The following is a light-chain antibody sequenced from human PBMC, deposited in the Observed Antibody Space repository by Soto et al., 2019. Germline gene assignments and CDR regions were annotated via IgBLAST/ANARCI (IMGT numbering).Light chain of an antibody. Sequence: IQLTQSPSSLSASVGDRVIMTCRASQGISSYLAWYQQKPGKAPTLLIYAASTLETGVPSRFSGSGSGTDFTLTISSLQPEDFATYYCQQLNIYPFTFGPGTKVYIK. V-gene: IGKV1-9*01. CDR2: AAS. J-gene: IGKJ3*01. CDR1: QGISSY. CDR3: QQLNIYPFT.